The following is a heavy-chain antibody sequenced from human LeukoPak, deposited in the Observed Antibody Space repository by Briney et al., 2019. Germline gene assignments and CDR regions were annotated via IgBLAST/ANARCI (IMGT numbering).Heavy chain of an antibody. CDR1: GFTFSSYA. J-gene: IGHJ6*03. Sequence: GGSLRLSCAASGFTFSSYAMNWVRQAGGRGLEWVSGLSGSGGTTYYADSVKGGVTISRDNSKNTLYLQMNSLRAEDTAVYYCANGNRCTSPNCLGYYYFYMDVWGKGTTVTVSS. CDR3: ANGNRCTSPNCLGYYYFYMDV. V-gene: IGHV3-23*01. CDR2: LSGSGGTT. D-gene: IGHD2-8*01.